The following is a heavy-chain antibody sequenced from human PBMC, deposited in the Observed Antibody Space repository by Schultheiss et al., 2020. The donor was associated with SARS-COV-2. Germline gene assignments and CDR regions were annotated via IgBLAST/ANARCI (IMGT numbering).Heavy chain of an antibody. CDR2: ISSGSSYI. J-gene: IGHJ5*02. Sequence: GSLRLSCAASGFTFSSYSMNWVRQAPRKGLEWVSSISSGSSYIYYADSVKGRFTISRDNAKNSLYLQMNSLRAEDTAVYYCASLEPSSLGFGPWGQGTLVTVSS. V-gene: IGHV3-21*01. CDR3: ASLEPSSLGFGP. CDR1: GFTFSSYS. D-gene: IGHD3-3*01.